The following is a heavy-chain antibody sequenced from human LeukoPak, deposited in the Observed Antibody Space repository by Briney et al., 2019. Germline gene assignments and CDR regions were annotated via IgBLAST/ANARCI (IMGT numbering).Heavy chain of an antibody. V-gene: IGHV4-61*08. Sequence: SSETLSLTCTVSGDPISSHSDYKWTWIRQPPGKGLEWIGYVHHNGNINYNPFLGSRLTISVDTSKNQFSLRLTSVTAADTAVYFCAREYSAFDHWGHGTLVTVSS. J-gene: IGHJ4*01. CDR3: AREYSAFDH. CDR2: VHHNGNI. D-gene: IGHD4-11*01. CDR1: GDPISSHSDY.